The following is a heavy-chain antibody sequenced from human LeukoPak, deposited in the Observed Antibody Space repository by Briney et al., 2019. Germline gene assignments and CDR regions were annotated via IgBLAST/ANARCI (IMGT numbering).Heavy chain of an antibody. Sequence: PGGSLRLSCAASGFTFSSYAMHWVRQAPGKGLEWVAVISYDGSNKYYADSVKGRFTISRDNSKNTLYLQMNSLRAEDTAVYYCAIGPTWSGYYLIDYWGQGTLVTVSS. D-gene: IGHD3-3*01. CDR2: ISYDGSNK. CDR1: GFTFSSYA. CDR3: AIGPTWSGYYLIDY. V-gene: IGHV3-30*04. J-gene: IGHJ4*02.